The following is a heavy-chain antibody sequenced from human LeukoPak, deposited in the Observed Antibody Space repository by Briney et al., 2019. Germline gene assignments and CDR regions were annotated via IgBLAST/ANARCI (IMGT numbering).Heavy chain of an antibody. CDR1: GYRFTGYY. CDR2: INCNDGDT. CDR3: ARDVTALFPGAMDV. Sequence: GASVKVSCKPSGYRFTGYYMHWLRQAPGQGLEWMGWINCNDGDTNYAQNFQGKVSMTRDTSISTAYMELSRLRYDDTAVYYCARDVTALFPGAMDVWGQGTTVTVSS. D-gene: IGHD2-15*01. J-gene: IGHJ6*02. V-gene: IGHV1-2*02.